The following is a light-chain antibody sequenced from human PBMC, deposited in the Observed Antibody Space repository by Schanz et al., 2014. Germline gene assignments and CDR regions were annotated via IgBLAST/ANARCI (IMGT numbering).Light chain of an antibody. CDR1: QSISGN. CDR3: QQYGGLPIT. Sequence: EMVMTQSPATLSVSPGERATLSCRASQSISGNLAWYQQKPGQAPRLLIYGASTRATGIPARFSGSGSGTDFTLTISRLEPEDFAVYYCQQYGGLPITFGQGTRLEIK. V-gene: IGKV3-15*01. CDR2: GAS. J-gene: IGKJ5*01.